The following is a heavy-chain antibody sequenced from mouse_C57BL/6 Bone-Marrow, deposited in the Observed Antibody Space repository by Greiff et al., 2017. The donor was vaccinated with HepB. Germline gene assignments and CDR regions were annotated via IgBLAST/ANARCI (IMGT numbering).Heavy chain of an antibody. J-gene: IGHJ3*01. V-gene: IGHV5-6*01. CDR1: GFTFSSYG. D-gene: IGHD2-4*01. CDR2: ISSGGSYT. Sequence: DVHLVESGGDLVKPGGSLKLSCAASGFTFSSYGMSWVRQTPDKRLEWVATISSGGSYTYYPDSVKGRFTISRDNAKNTLYLQMSSLKSEDTAMYYCARHGRLRRFAYWGQGTLVTVSA. CDR3: ARHGRLRRFAY.